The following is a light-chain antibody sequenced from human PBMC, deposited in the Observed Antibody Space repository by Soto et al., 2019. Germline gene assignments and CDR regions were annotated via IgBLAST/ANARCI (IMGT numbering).Light chain of an antibody. V-gene: IGKV3-20*01. CDR3: QQYGTSPWT. J-gene: IGKJ1*01. CDR1: QSVSSSY. CDR2: GSS. Sequence: EIVLTQSPGTLSLSPGERATLSCRASQSVSSSYLAWYQQKPGQAPRLLLYGSSSRATGIPDRFSGSGSETDFTLTISRLEPEDFAVYYCQQYGTSPWTFGQGTKV.